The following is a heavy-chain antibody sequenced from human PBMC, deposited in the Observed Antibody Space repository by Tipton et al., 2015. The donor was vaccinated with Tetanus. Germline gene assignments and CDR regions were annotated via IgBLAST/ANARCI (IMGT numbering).Heavy chain of an antibody. J-gene: IGHJ6*02. CDR2: TYYRSKWYN. V-gene: IGHV6-1*01. CDR3: ARGKRIAARHLYYYYGMDV. Sequence: PGLVKPSQTLSLTCAISGDSVSSNSAAWNWIRQSPSRGLEWLGRTYYRSKWYNDYAVSVKSRITINPDTSKNQFSLQLNSVTPEDTAVYYCARGKRIAARHLYYYYGMDVWGQGTTVTVSS. D-gene: IGHD6-6*01. CDR1: GDSVSSNSAA.